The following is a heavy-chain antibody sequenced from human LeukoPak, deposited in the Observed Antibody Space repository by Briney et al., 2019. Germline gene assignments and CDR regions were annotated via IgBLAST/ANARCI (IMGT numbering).Heavy chain of an antibody. V-gene: IGHV3-74*01. CDR2: INSDGSTT. Sequence: GGSLRLSCAASGFTFSSYWMHWVRHAPGKGLVWVSRINSDGSTTSYADSVKGRFTISRDNAKNTLYLQMNSLRAEDTAVYYCARRSAAKDAFDIWGQGTMVTVSS. CDR3: ARRSAAKDAFDI. J-gene: IGHJ3*02. D-gene: IGHD6-25*01. CDR1: GFTFSSYW.